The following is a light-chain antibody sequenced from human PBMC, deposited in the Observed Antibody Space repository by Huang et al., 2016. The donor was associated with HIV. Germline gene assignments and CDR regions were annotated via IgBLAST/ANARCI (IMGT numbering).Light chain of an antibody. V-gene: IGKV1-27*01. CDR3: QRYDIAPRA. Sequence: DIQMTQSPASLSASTGVRVTLTCRASQDIGKYVAWFQQKPGKVPSLLIYGASMLQSGVPSRFTGRGSGTDFTLTITNFQPEDIATYYCQRYDIAPRAFGQGTKVDLK. CDR1: QDIGKY. CDR2: GAS. J-gene: IGKJ1*01.